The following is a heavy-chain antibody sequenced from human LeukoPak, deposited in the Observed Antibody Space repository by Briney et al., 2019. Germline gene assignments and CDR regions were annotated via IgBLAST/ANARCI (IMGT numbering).Heavy chain of an antibody. Sequence: SETLSLTCTVSGGSISITSYYWGWIRQPPVKGLEWIGSIYYSGSTYYNPSLKSRVTISVDTSKNQFSLKLSSVTAADTAVYYCARDYYCSSTSCPFDYWGQGTLVTVSS. D-gene: IGHD2-2*01. V-gene: IGHV4-39*07. CDR2: IYYSGST. CDR1: GGSISITSYY. J-gene: IGHJ4*02. CDR3: ARDYYCSSTSCPFDY.